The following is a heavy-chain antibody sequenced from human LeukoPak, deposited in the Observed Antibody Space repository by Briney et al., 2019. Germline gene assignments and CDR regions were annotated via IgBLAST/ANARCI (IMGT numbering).Heavy chain of an antibody. CDR3: FYGSGTTN. J-gene: IGHJ4*02. CDR1: GYTFTTFV. CDR2: INAGSGNT. V-gene: IGHV1-3*01. Sequence: ASVTLSCTAFGYTFTTFVMNGWGQPPGQRVEWMGWINAGSGNTKYSQKFQGRVTITRDTSASTAYMELSSLRSEDTAVYYCFYGSGTTNWGQGTLVTVSS. D-gene: IGHD3-10*01.